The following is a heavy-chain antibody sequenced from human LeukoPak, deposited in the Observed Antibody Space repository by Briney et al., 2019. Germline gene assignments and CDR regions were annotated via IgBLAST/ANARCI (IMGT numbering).Heavy chain of an antibody. CDR2: ISSSGGTI. Sequence: GGSLRLSCAASGFTFSSYEMNWVRQAPGKGLEWVSYISSSGGTIYYADSVKGRFTISRDNAKNSLYLQMNSLRAEDTAVYYCARDIQNFWRGSYYFDYWGQGTLVTVSS. CDR1: GFTFSSYE. V-gene: IGHV3-48*03. J-gene: IGHJ4*02. D-gene: IGHD3-3*01. CDR3: ARDIQNFWRGSYYFDY.